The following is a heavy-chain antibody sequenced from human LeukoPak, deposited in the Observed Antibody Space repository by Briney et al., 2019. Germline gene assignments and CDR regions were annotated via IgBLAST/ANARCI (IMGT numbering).Heavy chain of an antibody. CDR1: GFTFSSYW. V-gene: IGHV3-7*01. CDR2: IKQDGSEK. Sequence: GGSLRLSCAASGFTFSSYWMSWVRQAPGKGLKWVANIKQDGSEKYYVDSAKGRFTISRDNAKNSLYLQMNSLRAEDTAVYYCASSSGYSYGDYAFDIWGQGTMVTVSS. CDR3: ASSSGYSYGDYAFDI. J-gene: IGHJ3*02. D-gene: IGHD5-18*01.